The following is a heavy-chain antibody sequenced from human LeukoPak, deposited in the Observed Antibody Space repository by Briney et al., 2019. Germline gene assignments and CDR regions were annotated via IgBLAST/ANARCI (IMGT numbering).Heavy chain of an antibody. CDR1: GFTFSSYA. V-gene: IGHV3-23*01. D-gene: IGHD3-10*01. CDR2: TSGSGSTT. CDR3: AKAEGSGNQPFDY. J-gene: IGHJ4*02. Sequence: PGGSLRLSCAGSGFTFSSYAMRWVRQAQGKGREWVSPTSGSGSTTYYADSVKGRFTFSRDNSKNTLFLQMNSLRAEDTAVYFCAKAEGSGNQPFDYWGQGNLVTVSS.